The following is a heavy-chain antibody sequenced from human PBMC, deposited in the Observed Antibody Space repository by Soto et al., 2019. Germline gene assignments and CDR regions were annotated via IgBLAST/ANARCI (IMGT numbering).Heavy chain of an antibody. CDR2: IDPSDSQT. V-gene: IGHV5-10-1*01. CDR3: ARQIYDSDTGPNFQYYFDS. D-gene: IGHD3-22*01. CDR1: GYSFAGYW. J-gene: IGHJ4*01. Sequence: PGESLKISCKGSGYSFAGYWITWVRQKPGKGLEWMGRIDPSDSQTYYSPSFRGHVTISVTKSITTVFLQWNSLRASDTAMYYCARQIYDSDTGPNFQYYFDSWGHGTPVTVSS.